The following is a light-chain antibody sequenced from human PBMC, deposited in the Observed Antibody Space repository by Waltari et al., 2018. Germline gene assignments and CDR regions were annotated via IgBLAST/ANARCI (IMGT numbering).Light chain of an antibody. CDR3: AAWDDSLIGRV. CDR1: SSNIGTTT. V-gene: IGLV1-44*01. CDR2: GNY. Sequence: QSVLTQPPSTSGTPGQTVTSALPGSSSNIGTTTVPWYQQFPGTAPKVLVFGNYHRPSGVPNRFSASKSGTSASLVISGLQSEDEGDYFCAAWDDSLIGRVFGGGTTLTVL. J-gene: IGLJ3*02.